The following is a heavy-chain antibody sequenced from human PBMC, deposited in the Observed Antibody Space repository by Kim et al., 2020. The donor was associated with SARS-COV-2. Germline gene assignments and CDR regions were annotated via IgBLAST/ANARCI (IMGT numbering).Heavy chain of an antibody. CDR2: INGRGNTT. D-gene: IGHD3-10*01. CDR1: GFTFNNFV. V-gene: IGHV3-23*03. CDR3: AKDAGEGGVDFDD. Sequence: GGSLRLSCAASGFTFNNFVMSWVRQAPGKGLEWVAVINGRGNTTYYADSVQGRFTISRDNSKNTLFLQMDSLSAEDTALYYCAKDAGEGGVDFDDWGQGT. J-gene: IGHJ4*02.